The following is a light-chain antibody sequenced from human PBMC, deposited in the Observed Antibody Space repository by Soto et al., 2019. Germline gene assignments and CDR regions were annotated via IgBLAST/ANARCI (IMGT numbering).Light chain of an antibody. CDR1: QSINTW. Sequence: DIQMTQSPSTLSASVGDRVTITCRASQSINTWLAWYQQKPGKAPKLLIYKASSLGSGVPSRFSGSGSGTDFTLTISRLQPDDFAIVYCQQYNSHSSYTFGQGTKLEIK. CDR3: QQYNSHSSYT. J-gene: IGKJ2*01. V-gene: IGKV1-5*03. CDR2: KAS.